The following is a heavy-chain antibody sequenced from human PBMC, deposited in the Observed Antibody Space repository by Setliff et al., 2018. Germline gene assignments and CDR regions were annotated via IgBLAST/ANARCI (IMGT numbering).Heavy chain of an antibody. Sequence: SETLSLTCPVSGYSISSGYYWGWIRQPPGKGLEWIGSIYHSGSTYYNPSLKSRVTISVDTSKNQFSLKLSSVTAADTAVYYCASVNFDWLPRPLYDYWGQGTLVTVSS. CDR3: ASVNFDWLPRPLYDY. CDR1: GYSISSGYY. D-gene: IGHD3-9*01. CDR2: IYHSGST. V-gene: IGHV4-38-2*01. J-gene: IGHJ4*02.